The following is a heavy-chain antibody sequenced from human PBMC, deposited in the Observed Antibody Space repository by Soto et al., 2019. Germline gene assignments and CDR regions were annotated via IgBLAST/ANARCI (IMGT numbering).Heavy chain of an antibody. V-gene: IGHV4-61*05. CDR3: ARHPRDVKYY. CDR1: GGSISSGGYY. J-gene: IGHJ4*02. Sequence: LSLTCTVSGGSISSGGYYWGWIRQHPGKGLEWIGYIYYSGSTNYNPSLKSRVTISVDTSKNQFSLKLSSVTAADTVLYYCARHPRDVKYYWGQGTLDTVSS. CDR2: IYYSGST.